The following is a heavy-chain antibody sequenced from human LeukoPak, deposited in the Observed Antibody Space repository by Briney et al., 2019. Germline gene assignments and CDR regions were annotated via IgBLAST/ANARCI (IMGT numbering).Heavy chain of an antibody. D-gene: IGHD3-3*01. CDR3: AILSPITIFGVVYFDY. CDR2: IRYDGSNK. V-gene: IGHV3-30*02. Sequence: QTGGSLRLSCAASGFTFSSYGMHWVRQAPGKGLEWVAFIRYDGSNKYYADSVKGRFTISRDNSKNTLYLQMNSLRAEDTAVYYCAILSPITIFGVVYFDYWGQGTLVTVSS. J-gene: IGHJ4*02. CDR1: GFTFSSYG.